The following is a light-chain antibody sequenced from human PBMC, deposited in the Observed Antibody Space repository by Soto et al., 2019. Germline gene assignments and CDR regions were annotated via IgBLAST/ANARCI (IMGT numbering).Light chain of an antibody. J-gene: IGKJ1*01. CDR3: QQYTSYS. Sequence: DIHMTQSPSSLSASVGYRFTITCRASQSISSYLNWYQQKPGTAPNVLIYHASNLQSGVPSSFSGSGSGTEFTLTISSLQPDDFATYYCQQYTSYSFGQGTKVDIK. V-gene: IGKV1-5*01. CDR2: HAS. CDR1: QSISSY.